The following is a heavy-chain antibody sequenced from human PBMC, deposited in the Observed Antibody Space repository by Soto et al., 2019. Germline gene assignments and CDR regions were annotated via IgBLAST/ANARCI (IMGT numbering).Heavy chain of an antibody. CDR2: ISYDGSNK. CDR1: GFTFSSYA. V-gene: IGHV3-30-3*01. J-gene: IGHJ6*02. Sequence: PGGSLRLSCAASGFTFSSYAMHWVRQAPGKGLEWVAVISYDGSNKYYADSVKGRFTISRDNSKNTLYLQMNILRAEDTAVYYCARAMGGLYYYYYGMDVWGQGTTVAVSS. CDR3: ARAMGGLYYYYYGMDV. D-gene: IGHD1-26*01.